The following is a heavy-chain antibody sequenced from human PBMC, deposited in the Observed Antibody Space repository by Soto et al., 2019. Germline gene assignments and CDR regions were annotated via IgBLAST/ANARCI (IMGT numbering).Heavy chain of an antibody. J-gene: IGHJ4*02. CDR3: AHSDGGYEIIYFDF. V-gene: IGHV2-5*01. CDR1: GFSFATAGVA. CDR2: IYYNDDR. D-gene: IGHD5-12*01. Sequence: SGPTLVNPTQTLTLTCTFSGFSFATAGVAVGWIRQTPGGALEWLTLIYYNDDRRFSPSLKTRLTITGDTSKNQVVLSLTNVDPGDTATYFCAHSDGGYEIIYFDFWGQGIPVTVSS.